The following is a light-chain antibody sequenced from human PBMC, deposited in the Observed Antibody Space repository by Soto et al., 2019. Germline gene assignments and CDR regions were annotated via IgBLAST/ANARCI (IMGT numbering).Light chain of an antibody. CDR3: QQYDNWPWT. J-gene: IGKJ1*01. CDR1: QLVSRH. Sequence: VMTQSPATLSLSPGDRATLSCRASQLVSRHLAWYQQRPGQAPRLLIYGASTRATGVPGRFSGSQSGTEFTLTITSLQSEDFAVYYCQQYDNWPWTFGQGTKVEIK. CDR2: GAS. V-gene: IGKV3-15*01.